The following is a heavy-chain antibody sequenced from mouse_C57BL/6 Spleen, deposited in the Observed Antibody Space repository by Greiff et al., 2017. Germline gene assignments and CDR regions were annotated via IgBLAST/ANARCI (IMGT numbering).Heavy chain of an antibody. CDR1: GFTFSDYG. D-gene: IGHD2-5*01. CDR3: ARQYYSKGYYFDY. CDR2: ISSGSSTI. V-gene: IGHV5-17*01. Sequence: EVMLVESGGGLVKPGGSLKLSCAASGFTFSDYGMHWVRQAPEKGLEWVAYISSGSSTIYYADTVKGRFTISRDNAKNTLFLQMTSLRSEDTAMXYGARQYYSKGYYFDYWGQGTTLTVSS. J-gene: IGHJ2*01.